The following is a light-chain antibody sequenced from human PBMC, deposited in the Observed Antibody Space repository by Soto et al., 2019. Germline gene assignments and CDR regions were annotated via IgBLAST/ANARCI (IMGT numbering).Light chain of an antibody. Sequence: DIQITQSPSSLSASVGDRVTITCRASQSISSYLNWYQQKPGKAPKILIYAASSLQSGVPSRFSGSGSGTDCTLTISSLQPEDFSTYYCQQANSFAWTFGQGIKVDI. V-gene: IGKV1-39*01. CDR3: QQANSFAWT. CDR2: AAS. J-gene: IGKJ1*01. CDR1: QSISSY.